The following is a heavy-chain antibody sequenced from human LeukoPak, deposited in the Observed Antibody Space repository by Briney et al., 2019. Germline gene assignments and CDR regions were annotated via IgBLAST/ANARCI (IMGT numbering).Heavy chain of an antibody. Sequence: GGCLRLSCVAFGFTFSNAWMSWARQAPGKGLEWVGRIKSESDGGTTNYAEPVKGRFTISRDDSKNTLFLQMNSVQMEDTAVYYCTTVRCTSTSCYRASWGRGTLVSASS. V-gene: IGHV3-15*01. J-gene: IGHJ5*02. D-gene: IGHD2-2*01. CDR2: IKSESDGGTT. CDR3: TTVRCTSTSCYRAS. CDR1: GFTFSNAW.